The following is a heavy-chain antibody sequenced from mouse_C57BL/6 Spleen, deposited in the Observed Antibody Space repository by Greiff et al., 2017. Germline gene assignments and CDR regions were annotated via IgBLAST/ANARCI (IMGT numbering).Heavy chain of an antibody. J-gene: IGHJ2*01. V-gene: IGHV5-9-1*02. CDR3: TRDQECYSNFYLDY. Sequence: EVKLVESGAGLVKPGGSLKLSCAASGFTFSSYAMSWVRQTPEKRLEWVAYISSGGGYIYYADTVKGRFTISRDNARNTLYLQMSSLKSEDTAMYDCTRDQECYSNFYLDYWGQGTTLTVSS. CDR2: ISSGGGYI. CDR1: GFTFSSYA. D-gene: IGHD2-5*01.